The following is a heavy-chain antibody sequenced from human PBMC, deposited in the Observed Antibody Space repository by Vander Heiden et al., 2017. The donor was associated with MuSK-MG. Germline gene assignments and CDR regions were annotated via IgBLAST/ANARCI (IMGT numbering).Heavy chain of an antibody. CDR3: AKDTHPGIAAAGPDAFDI. V-gene: IGHV3-23*01. D-gene: IGHD6-13*01. J-gene: IGHJ3*02. CDR1: GFTFRSYA. Sequence: EVQLLESGGGLVQPGGSLRLSCAASGFTFRSYAMSWVRQAPGKVLEWVSVISGSGGSTYYADSVKGRFTISRDNSKNTLYLKMNSLRAEDTAVYYCAKDTHPGIAAAGPDAFDIWGQGTMGNVAS. CDR2: ISGSGGST.